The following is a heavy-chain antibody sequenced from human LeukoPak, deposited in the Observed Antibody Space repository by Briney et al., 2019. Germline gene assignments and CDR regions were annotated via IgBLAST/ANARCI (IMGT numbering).Heavy chain of an antibody. CDR3: ARAPYYYDSSGYYSYYYYYYMDV. CDR2: IYYSGST. D-gene: IGHD3-22*01. Sequence: SETLSLTCTVSGGSISSISYYWGWIRQPPGKGLEWIGSIYYSGSTYYNSSLKSRVTVSVDTSKNQFSLKLSSVTAADTAVYYCARAPYYYDSSGYYSYYYYYYMDVWGKGTTVTVSS. V-gene: IGHV4-39*07. CDR1: GGSISSISYY. J-gene: IGHJ6*03.